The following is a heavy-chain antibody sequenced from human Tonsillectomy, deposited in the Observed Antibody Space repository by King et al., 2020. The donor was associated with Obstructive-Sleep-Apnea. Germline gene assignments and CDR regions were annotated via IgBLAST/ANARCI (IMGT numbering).Heavy chain of an antibody. Sequence: QLVQSGPEVKKPGTSVKVSCKASGFTFTSSAVQWGRQSRGQRLVWIGWTVVGSGNKNSAQKCQERITITRDMSTSTAYMELSSLRYEDTAVYYCAALIMITFGGVIAEDYWGQGTLVTVSS. V-gene: IGHV1-58*01. D-gene: IGHD3-16*02. CDR2: TVVGSGNK. J-gene: IGHJ4*02. CDR1: GFTFTSSA. CDR3: AALIMITFGGVIAEDY.